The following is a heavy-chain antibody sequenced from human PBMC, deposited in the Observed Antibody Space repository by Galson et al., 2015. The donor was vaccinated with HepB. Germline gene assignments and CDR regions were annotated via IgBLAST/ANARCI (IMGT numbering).Heavy chain of an antibody. D-gene: IGHD1-1*01. CDR3: ARVRRTGMRYFDY. CDR2: INHSGST. J-gene: IGHJ4*02. CDR1: GGSFSGYY. Sequence: LSLTCAVYGGSFSGYYWGWIRQPPGKGLEWIGEINHSGSTNYNPSLKSRVTISVDTSKNQFSLKLSSVTAADTAVYYCARVRRTGMRYFDYWGQGTLVTVSS. V-gene: IGHV4-34*01.